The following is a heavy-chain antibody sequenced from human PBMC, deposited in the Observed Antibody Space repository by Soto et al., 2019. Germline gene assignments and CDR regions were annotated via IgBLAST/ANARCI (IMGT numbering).Heavy chain of an antibody. CDR1: GFTVSSNY. Sequence: EVQLVESGGGLVQPGGSLRLSCAASGFTVSSNYMSWVRQAPGKGLEWVSVIYSGGSTYYADSVKGRFTISRHNSKNTLYLQMNSLRDEDTAVYYCARAMVRGNYGMDVWGQGTTVIVSS. J-gene: IGHJ6*02. D-gene: IGHD3-10*01. CDR3: ARAMVRGNYGMDV. CDR2: IYSGGST. V-gene: IGHV3-53*04.